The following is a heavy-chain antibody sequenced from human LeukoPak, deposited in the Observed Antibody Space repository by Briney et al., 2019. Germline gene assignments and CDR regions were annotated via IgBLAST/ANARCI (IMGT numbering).Heavy chain of an antibody. CDR1: GFTFSSYE. J-gene: IGHJ4*02. V-gene: IGHV3-48*03. D-gene: IGHD3-3*01. CDR2: ISSSGSTI. Sequence: PGGSLRLSCAASGFTFSSYEMNWVRQAPGKGLEWVSYISSSGSTIYYADSVKGRFTISRDNAKNSLYLQMNSLRAEDTAVYYCARVDYDFWSGYSTYWGQGTLVTVSS. CDR3: ARVDYDFWSGYSTY.